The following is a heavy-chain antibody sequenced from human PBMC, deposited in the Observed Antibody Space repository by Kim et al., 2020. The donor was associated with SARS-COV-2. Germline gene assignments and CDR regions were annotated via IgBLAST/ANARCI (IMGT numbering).Heavy chain of an antibody. J-gene: IGHJ4*02. V-gene: IGHV3-30*01. Sequence: ADSGKGRFTISGDNSKNTLYLQMNSLRAEDTAVYYCASPRSGSYYNYFDYWGQGTLVTVSS. D-gene: IGHD3-10*01. CDR3: ASPRSGSYYNYFDY.